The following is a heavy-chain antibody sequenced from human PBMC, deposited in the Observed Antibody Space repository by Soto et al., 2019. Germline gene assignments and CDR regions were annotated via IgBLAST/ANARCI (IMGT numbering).Heavy chain of an antibody. Sequence: QVQLVQSGAEVKKPGASVKVSCKASGYTFTSYDINWVRQATGQGLEWMGWMNPNSGNTGYAQKFQGRVTMTRNTSISTAYMEPSSLRSEDTAVYYCAREGGTTPYYYYGMDVWGQGTTVTVSS. CDR2: MNPNSGNT. CDR1: GYTFTSYD. D-gene: IGHD1-7*01. J-gene: IGHJ6*02. V-gene: IGHV1-8*01. CDR3: AREGGTTPYYYYGMDV.